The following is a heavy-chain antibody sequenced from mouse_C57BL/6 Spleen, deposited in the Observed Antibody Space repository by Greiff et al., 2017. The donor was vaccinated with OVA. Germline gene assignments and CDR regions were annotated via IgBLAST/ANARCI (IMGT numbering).Heavy chain of an antibody. CDR3: ARSADSNYVDY. Sequence: QVQLQQSGAELVMPGASVKLSCKASGYTFTSYWMHWVKQRPGQGLEWIGEIDPSDSYTNYNQKFKGKSTLTVDKSSSTAYMQLSSLTSEDSAVYYCARSADSNYVDYWGQGTTLTVSS. D-gene: IGHD2-5*01. V-gene: IGHV1-69*01. CDR2: IDPSDSYT. CDR1: GYTFTSYW. J-gene: IGHJ2*01.